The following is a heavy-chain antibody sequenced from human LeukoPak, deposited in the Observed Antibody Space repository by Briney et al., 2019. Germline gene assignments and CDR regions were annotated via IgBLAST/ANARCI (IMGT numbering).Heavy chain of an antibody. D-gene: IGHD6-25*01. J-gene: IGHJ6*03. V-gene: IGHV1-8*01. CDR1: GYTFTSYD. CDR2: MNPNSGNT. CDR3: ARSAASRRFTYYYYYTDV. Sequence: GASVKVSCKASGYTFTSYDINWVRQATGQGLEWMGWMNPNSGNTGYAQKFQGRVTMTRNTSISTAYMELSSLRSEDTAVYYCARSAASRRFTYYYYYTDVWGKGTTVTVSS.